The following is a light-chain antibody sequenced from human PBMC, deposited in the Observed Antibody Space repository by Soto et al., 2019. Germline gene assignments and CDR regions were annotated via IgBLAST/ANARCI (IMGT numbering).Light chain of an antibody. Sequence: EIVLTQSPATLSLSPGERATLSCRASQSVSSYLAWYQQKPGQAPRLLIYDASNRATGIPARFSGSGSGTXFTLTISSLEPEDFAVYYCQQRSNWPPVFTFGPGTKVDIK. J-gene: IGKJ3*01. CDR3: QQRSNWPPVFT. V-gene: IGKV3-11*01. CDR2: DAS. CDR1: QSVSSY.